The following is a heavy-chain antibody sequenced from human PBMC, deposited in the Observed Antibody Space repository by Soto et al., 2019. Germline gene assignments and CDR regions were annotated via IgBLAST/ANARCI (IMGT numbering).Heavy chain of an antibody. J-gene: IGHJ6*02. V-gene: IGHV4-31*03. D-gene: IGHD6-6*01. CDR2: IYYSGST. Sequence: SETLSLTCTVSGGSISSGGYYWSWIRQHPGKGLEWIGYIYYSGSTYYNPSLKSRVTISVATSKNQFSLKLSSVTAADTAVYYCARALGRKYSSSSDYYYYGMDVWGQGTTVTVSS. CDR1: GGSISSGGYY. CDR3: ARALGRKYSSSSDYYYYGMDV.